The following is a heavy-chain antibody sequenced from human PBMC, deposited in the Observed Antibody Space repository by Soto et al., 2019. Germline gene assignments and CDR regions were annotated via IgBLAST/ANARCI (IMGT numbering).Heavy chain of an antibody. V-gene: IGHV3-74*01. CDR3: ARDIYSYGSVGTPDI. Sequence: PGGSLRLSCAASGFTFSRYWMHWFRQAPGKGLVWVSRIDGDGSSTTYADSVKGRFTISRDNAKNTLYLQMNNLRTEDTGVYFCARDIYSYGSVGTPDIWGQGTMVTVSS. CDR2: IDGDGSST. CDR1: GFTFSRYW. J-gene: IGHJ3*02. D-gene: IGHD5-18*01.